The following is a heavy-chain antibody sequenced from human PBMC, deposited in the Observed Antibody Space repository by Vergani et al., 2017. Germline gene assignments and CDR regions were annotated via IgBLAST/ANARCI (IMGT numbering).Heavy chain of an antibody. V-gene: IGHV3-23*01. CDR3: ARDHGDGYNYFDI. D-gene: IGHD5-24*01. Sequence: EVQLLESGGGLVQPGGSLRLSCAASGFTFSSYAMSWVRQAPGKGLEWVSAISGSGGSTYYADSVKGRFTISRDNSKNTLYLQMNSLRAEDTAVYYCARDHGDGYNYFDIWGQGTTVTVSS. J-gene: IGHJ3*02. CDR2: ISGSGGST. CDR1: GFTFSSYA.